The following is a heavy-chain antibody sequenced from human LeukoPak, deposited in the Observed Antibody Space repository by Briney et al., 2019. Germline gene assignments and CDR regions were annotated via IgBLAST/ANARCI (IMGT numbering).Heavy chain of an antibody. D-gene: IGHD1-7*01. Sequence: GGSLRLSCAASGFTFSSYAMHWVRQAPGKGLEWVAVISYDGSNKYYADSVKGRFTISRDNSKNTLYLQMNSLRAEDTAVYNCARRFKLRFPDYWGQGTLVTVSS. CDR1: GFTFSSYA. CDR2: ISYDGSNK. V-gene: IGHV3-30*04. J-gene: IGHJ4*02. CDR3: ARRFKLRFPDY.